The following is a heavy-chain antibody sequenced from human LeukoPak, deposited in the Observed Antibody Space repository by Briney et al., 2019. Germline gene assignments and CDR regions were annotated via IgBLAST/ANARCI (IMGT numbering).Heavy chain of an antibody. D-gene: IGHD2-21*01. CDR2: ISGSGVGT. CDR3: AKDQVISGSEASDI. Sequence: PGRSLRLSCAASGFTFDSYTMNWVRQAPGKGLEWVSAISGSGVGTYYADSVKGRFTISRDNSWNTLYLQMSSLRAEDTAVYYCAKDQVISGSEASDIWGQGTMVTVSS. V-gene: IGHV3-23*01. CDR1: GFTFDSYT. J-gene: IGHJ3*02.